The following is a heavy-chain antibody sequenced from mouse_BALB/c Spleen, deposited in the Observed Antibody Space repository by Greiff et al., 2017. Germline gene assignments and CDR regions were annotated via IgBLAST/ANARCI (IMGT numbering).Heavy chain of an antibody. CDR2: IRNKANGYTT. Sequence: EGQLVESGGGLVQPGGSLRLSCATSGFTFTDYYMSWVRQPPGKALEWLGFIRNKANGYTTEYSASVKGRFTISRDNSQSILYLQMNTLRAEDSATYYCARDDGRAYWGQGTLVTVSA. CDR3: ARDDGRAY. J-gene: IGHJ3*01. V-gene: IGHV7-3*02. CDR1: GFTFTDYY. D-gene: IGHD1-1*02.